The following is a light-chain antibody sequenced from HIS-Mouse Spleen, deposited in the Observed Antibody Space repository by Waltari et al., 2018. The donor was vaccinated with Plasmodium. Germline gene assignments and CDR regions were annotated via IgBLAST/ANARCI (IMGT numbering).Light chain of an antibody. CDR1: SSDVGGYNY. J-gene: IGLJ3*02. Sequence: QSALTQPRSVSGSPGQSVPIPCTGPSSDVGGYNYVSWYQQHPGKAPKLMIYDVSKRPSGVPDRFSGSKSGNTASLTISGLQAEDEADYYCCSYAGSYTSRVFGGGTKLTVL. V-gene: IGLV2-11*01. CDR3: CSYAGSYTSRV. CDR2: DVS.